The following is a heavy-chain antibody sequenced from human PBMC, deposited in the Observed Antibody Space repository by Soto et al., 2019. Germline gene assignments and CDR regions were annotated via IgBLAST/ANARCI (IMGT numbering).Heavy chain of an antibody. D-gene: IGHD2-15*01. CDR1: GFTFSNYG. Sequence: QVQLVESGGGVVQPGRSLRLSCAAPGFTFSNYGMHWVRQAPDKGLEWVALIWYDGSNKYYADSVKGRFTISRDNSKNTLYLQMNSLRAEDTAVYYCASEYCSGGTCYYYGMDVWGQGTTVTVSS. V-gene: IGHV3-33*01. CDR3: ASEYCSGGTCYYYGMDV. J-gene: IGHJ6*02. CDR2: IWYDGSNK.